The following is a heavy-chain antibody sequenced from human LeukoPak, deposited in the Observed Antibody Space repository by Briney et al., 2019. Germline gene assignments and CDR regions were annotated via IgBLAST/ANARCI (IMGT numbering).Heavy chain of an antibody. CDR2: INHSGST. D-gene: IGHD3-22*01. CDR1: GGSFSGYY. Sequence: PSETLSLTCAVYGGSFSGYYWSWIRQPPGKGLEWIGEINHSGSTNYNPSLKSRVTISVDTSKDQFSLKLSSVTAADTAVYYCARGRLMWLLDYWGQGTLVTVSS. J-gene: IGHJ4*02. CDR3: ARGRLMWLLDY. V-gene: IGHV4-34*01.